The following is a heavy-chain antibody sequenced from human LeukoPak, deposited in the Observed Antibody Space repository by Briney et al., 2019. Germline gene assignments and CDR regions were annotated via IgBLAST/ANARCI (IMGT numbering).Heavy chain of an antibody. D-gene: IGHD3-10*01. CDR1: GFTFSSYG. J-gene: IGHJ4*02. Sequence: HPGRSLRLSCAASGFTFSSYGMPWVRQAPGKGLEWVAVIWYDGSSKYYADSVKGRFTISRDNSKNTLYLQMNSLRAEDTAVYYCARERGLDYWGQGTLVTVSS. CDR2: IWYDGSSK. CDR3: ARERGLDY. V-gene: IGHV3-33*01.